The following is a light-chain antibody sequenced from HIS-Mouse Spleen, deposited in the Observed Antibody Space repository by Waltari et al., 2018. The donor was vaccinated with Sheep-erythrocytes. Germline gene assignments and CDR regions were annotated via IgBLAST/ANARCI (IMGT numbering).Light chain of an antibody. V-gene: IGLV2-11*01. CDR3: CSYAGSYTWV. Sequence: QSALTQPRSVSGSPGQSVTISCTGTSSAVGGYNYVSWYQQHPGKAPKLMIYDVSKRPSGFPDRFSGSKSGNTASLTSSGLQAEDEADYYCCSYAGSYTWVFGGGTKLTVL. CDR2: DVS. CDR1: SSAVGGYNY. J-gene: IGLJ3*02.